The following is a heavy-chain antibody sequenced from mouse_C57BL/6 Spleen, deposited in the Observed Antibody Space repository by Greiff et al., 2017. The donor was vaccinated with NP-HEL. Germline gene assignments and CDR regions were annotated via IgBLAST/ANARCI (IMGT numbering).Heavy chain of an antibody. J-gene: IGHJ3*01. CDR1: GFTFSDYG. CDR3: AKTSANFPSFAY. Sequence: EVNVVESGGGLVKPGGSLKLSCAASGFTFSDYGMHWVRQAPEKGLEWVAYISSGSSTIYYADTVKGRFTISRDNAKNTLFLQMTSLRSEDTAMYYCAKTSANFPSFAYWGQGTLVTVSA. CDR2: ISSGSSTI. D-gene: IGHD4-1*01. V-gene: IGHV5-17*01.